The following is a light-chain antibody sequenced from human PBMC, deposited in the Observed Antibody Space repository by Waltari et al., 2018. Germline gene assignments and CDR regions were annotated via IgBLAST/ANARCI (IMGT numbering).Light chain of an antibody. V-gene: IGKV3-11*01. CDR1: QSIDSQ. Sequence: EIVLTQSPATLSLSPGERVTLSCRASQSIDSQLGWYQQKPGQAPRLLIFDASNRATGIPVRFSGSGSGTDFTLTITNLEPEDFAVYYCQQRRSWPLTFSGGTKVEIK. CDR2: DAS. J-gene: IGKJ4*01. CDR3: QQRRSWPLT.